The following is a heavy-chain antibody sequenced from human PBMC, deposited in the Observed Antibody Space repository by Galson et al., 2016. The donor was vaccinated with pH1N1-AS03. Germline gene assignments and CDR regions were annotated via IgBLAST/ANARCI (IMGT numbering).Heavy chain of an antibody. D-gene: IGHD3-10*01. CDR2: IIPVFDTV. CDR3: AKDVGTYHGSGRSYFDN. V-gene: IGHV1-69*06. CDR1: GGTFITYA. Sequence: SVKVSCKAHGGTFITYAISWVRQAPGQGLEWMGRIIPVFDTVDYAQKFQGRVTITADRSTSTVSMELSTLRSEDTAFYFCAKDVGTYHGSGRSYFDNWGQGTLVTVSS. J-gene: IGHJ4*02.